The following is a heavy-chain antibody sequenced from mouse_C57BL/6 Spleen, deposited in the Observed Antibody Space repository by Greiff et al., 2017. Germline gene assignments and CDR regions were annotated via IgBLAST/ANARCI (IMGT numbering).Heavy chain of an antibody. CDR2: INPNYGTT. Sequence: QLKQSGPELVKPGASVKISCKASGYSFTDYNMNWVKQSNGKSLEWIGVINPNYGTTSYNQKFKGKATLTVDQSSSTAYMQLNSLTSEDSAVYYCARDYYYGGRRPRFAYWGQGTLVTVSA. CDR1: GYSFTDYN. V-gene: IGHV1-39*01. CDR3: ARDYYYGGRRPRFAY. J-gene: IGHJ3*01. D-gene: IGHD1-1*01.